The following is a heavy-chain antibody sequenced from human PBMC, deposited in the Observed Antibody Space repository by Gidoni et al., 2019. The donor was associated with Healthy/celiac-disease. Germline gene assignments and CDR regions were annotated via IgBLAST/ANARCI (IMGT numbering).Heavy chain of an antibody. J-gene: IGHJ4*02. CDR3: ARGWYCSSTSCSFDY. V-gene: IGHV4-34*01. CDR2: INRSGST. Sequence: TCAVYGGSFSGYYWSWIRQPPGKGLEWIGEINRSGSTNYNPSLKSRVTISVDTSKNQFSLKLRSVTAADTAVYYCARGWYCSSTSCSFDYWGQGTLVTVSS. D-gene: IGHD2-2*01. CDR1: GGSFSGYY.